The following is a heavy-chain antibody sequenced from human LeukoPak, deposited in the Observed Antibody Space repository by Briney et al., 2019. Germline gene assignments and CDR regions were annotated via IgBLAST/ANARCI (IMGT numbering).Heavy chain of an antibody. CDR2: MNPNSGNT. Sequence: GASVKVSCKASGYTFTSYDINWVRQATGQGLEWMGWMNPNSGNTGYAQKFQGRVTMTRNTSISTAYMELSSLRSEDTAVYYCARSGIRSSGLPLWYYYYMDVWGKGTTVTVSS. D-gene: IGHD6-19*01. J-gene: IGHJ6*03. CDR3: ARSGIRSSGLPLWYYYYMDV. V-gene: IGHV1-8*01. CDR1: GYTFTSYD.